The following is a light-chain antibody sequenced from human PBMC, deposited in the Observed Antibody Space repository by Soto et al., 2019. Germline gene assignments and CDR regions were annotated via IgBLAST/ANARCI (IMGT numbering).Light chain of an antibody. CDR3: AAWGDSLSGYVV. CDR1: SSNIGSNY. Sequence: QSLLTQPPSSSGTPGQRVTISCSGSSSNIGSNYVYWYQQLPGTAPKLLIYRNNQRPSGVPDRFSGSKSGTSASLAISGLRSEDEADYYCAAWGDSLSGYVVFGGGTHLTVL. J-gene: IGLJ2*01. V-gene: IGLV1-47*01. CDR2: RNN.